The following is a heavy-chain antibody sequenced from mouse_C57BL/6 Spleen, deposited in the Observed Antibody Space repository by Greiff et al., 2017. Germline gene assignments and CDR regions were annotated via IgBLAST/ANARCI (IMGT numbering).Heavy chain of an antibody. CDR3: ARPRYGSSHWYFDV. V-gene: IGHV1-82*01. J-gene: IGHJ1*03. CDR1: GYAFSSSW. Sequence: QVQLQQSGPELVKPGASVKISCKASGYAFSSSWMNWVKQRPGKGLEWIGRIYPGDGDTNYNGKFKGKATLTADKSSSTAYMQLSSLTSEDSAVYFCARPRYGSSHWYFDVWGTGTTVTVSS. CDR2: IYPGDGDT. D-gene: IGHD1-1*01.